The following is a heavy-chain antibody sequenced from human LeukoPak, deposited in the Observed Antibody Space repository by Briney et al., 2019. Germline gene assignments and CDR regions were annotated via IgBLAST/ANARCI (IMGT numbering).Heavy chain of an antibody. D-gene: IGHD3-16*02. Sequence: SVKVSCKASGGTFSSYAISWVRQAPGQGLEWMGRIIPIFGTANYAQKFQGRVTITTDESTSTAYMELSSLRSEDTAVYYCAGEPADYVWGSYRPYFDYWGQGTLVTVSS. CDR3: AGEPADYVWGSYRPYFDY. V-gene: IGHV1-69*05. J-gene: IGHJ4*02. CDR1: GGTFSSYA. CDR2: IIPIFGTA.